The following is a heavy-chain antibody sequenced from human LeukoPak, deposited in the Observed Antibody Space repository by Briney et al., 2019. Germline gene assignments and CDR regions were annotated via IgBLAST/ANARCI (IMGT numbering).Heavy chain of an antibody. CDR2: ISSSSSYI. V-gene: IGHV3-21*01. J-gene: IGHJ3*02. CDR3: ARNSGYSYGLLAFDI. D-gene: IGHD5-18*01. CDR1: GFTFSSYS. Sequence: GGSLRLSCAASGFTFSSYSMNWVRQAPGKGLEWVSSISSSSSYIYYADSVKGRFTISRDNAKNSLYLQMNSLRVEDTAVYYCARNSGYSYGLLAFDIWGQGTMVTVSS.